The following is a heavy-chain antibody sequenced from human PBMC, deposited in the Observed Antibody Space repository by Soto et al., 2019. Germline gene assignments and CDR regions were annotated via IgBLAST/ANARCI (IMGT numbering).Heavy chain of an antibody. CDR2: IVPIFGTA. CDR3: AREGSSSWPYNWFDP. J-gene: IGHJ5*02. V-gene: IGHV1-69*13. CDR1: GGTFSSYA. D-gene: IGHD6-13*01. Sequence: RASVKVSCKASGGTFSSYAISWVRQAPGQGLEWMGGIVPIFGTANYAQKFQGRVTITADESTSTAYMELSSLRSEDTAVYYCAREGSSSWPYNWFDPWGQGTLVTVSS.